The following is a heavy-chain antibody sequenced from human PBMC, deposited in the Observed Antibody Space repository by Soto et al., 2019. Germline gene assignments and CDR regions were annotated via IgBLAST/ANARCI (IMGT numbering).Heavy chain of an antibody. Sequence: QVQLQESGPGLVKPSETLSLTCTVSGGSISSYYWSWIRQPPGKGLEWIGYIYYSGSTNYNPSLKSRVTISVDTSKNQFSLKLSSVTAADTAVYYCASNYGSGSYYSPGTLWYWGQGTLVTVSS. V-gene: IGHV4-59*08. D-gene: IGHD3-10*01. CDR3: ASNYGSGSYYSPGTLWY. CDR2: IYYSGST. J-gene: IGHJ4*02. CDR1: GGSISSYY.